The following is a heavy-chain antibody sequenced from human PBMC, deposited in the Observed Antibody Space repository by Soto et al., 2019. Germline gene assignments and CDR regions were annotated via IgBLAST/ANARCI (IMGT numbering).Heavy chain of an antibody. Sequence: VQLVESGGGLVKPGGSLRLSCAASGFTFSNAWMSWVRQAPGKGLEWVGRIKSKTDGGTTDYAAPVKGRFTISRDDSKNTLYLQMNSLKTEDTAVYYCTTLAGYYYDYFDYWGQGTLVTVSS. V-gene: IGHV3-15*01. J-gene: IGHJ4*02. CDR1: GFTFSNAW. CDR3: TTLAGYYYDYFDY. D-gene: IGHD3-22*01. CDR2: IKSKTDGGTT.